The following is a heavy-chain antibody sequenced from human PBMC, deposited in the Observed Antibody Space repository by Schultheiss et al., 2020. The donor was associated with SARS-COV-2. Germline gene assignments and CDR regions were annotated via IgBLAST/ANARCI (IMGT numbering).Heavy chain of an antibody. J-gene: IGHJ4*02. Sequence: GGSLTLSCAASGFTFSSYEMNWVRQAPGKGLEWVSYISSSGSTIYYADSVKGRFTISRDNAKNSLYLQMNSLRAEDTAVYYCARNAARLITRAQFDYWGQGTQVTVSS. CDR3: ARNAARLITRAQFDY. CDR1: GFTFSSYE. CDR2: ISSSGSTI. V-gene: IGHV3-48*03. D-gene: IGHD6-6*01.